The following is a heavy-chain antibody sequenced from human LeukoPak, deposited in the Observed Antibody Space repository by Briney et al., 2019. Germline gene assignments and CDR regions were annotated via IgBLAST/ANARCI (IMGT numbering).Heavy chain of an antibody. J-gene: IGHJ5*02. D-gene: IGHD6-19*01. CDR3: AKDPNHIAVAGTPWFDP. Sequence: PGGSLRLSCAASGFTFSSYAMSWVRQAPGKGLEWVSSISGSGGSTYYADSVKGRFTISRDNSKNTLYLQMNSLRAEDTAVYYFAKDPNHIAVAGTPWFDPWGQGTLVTVSS. CDR2: ISGSGGST. CDR1: GFTFSSYA. V-gene: IGHV3-23*01.